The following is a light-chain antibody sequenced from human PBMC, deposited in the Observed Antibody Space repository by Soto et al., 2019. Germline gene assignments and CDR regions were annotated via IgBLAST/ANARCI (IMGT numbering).Light chain of an antibody. CDR2: AAS. CDR1: QNINTY. Sequence: DIQMTQSPSSLSASVGDRVTITCRASQNINTYLNWYQQKPGKAPKLLIYAASSLQSGVPSRFSGSGSGTDFTLTISSLQPEDFATYYCQQSYSTPQITLGQGTRLEIK. J-gene: IGKJ5*01. V-gene: IGKV1-39*01. CDR3: QQSYSTPQIT.